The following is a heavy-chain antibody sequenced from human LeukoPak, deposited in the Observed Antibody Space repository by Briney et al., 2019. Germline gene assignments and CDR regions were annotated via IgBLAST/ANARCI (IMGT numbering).Heavy chain of an antibody. CDR3: ARQKRGADWYFDY. D-gene: IGHD1-26*01. CDR1: GYSFTSHW. Sequence: GESLKISCKGSGYSFTSHWIGWVRQMPGKGLEWMGIIYPGDSDTRYSPSFQGQVTISAEKSISTAYLQWSSLKASDTAMYYCARQKRGADWYFDYWGQGTLVTVSS. V-gene: IGHV5-51*01. J-gene: IGHJ4*02. CDR2: IYPGDSDT.